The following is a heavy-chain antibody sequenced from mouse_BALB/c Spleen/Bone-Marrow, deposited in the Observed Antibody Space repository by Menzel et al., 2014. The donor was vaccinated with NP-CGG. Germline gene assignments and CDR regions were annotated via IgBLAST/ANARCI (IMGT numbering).Heavy chain of an antibody. Sequence: DVKLQESGGGLVQPGGSRKLSCAASGFTFSSFGMHWVRQAPEKGLEWAAYISSGSSTIYYADTVKGRFTISRDNPKXTLFLQMTSLRSEDTAMYYCARGGNYAWFAYWGQGTLVTVSA. CDR3: ARGGNYAWFAY. CDR1: GFTFSSFG. CDR2: ISSGSSTI. D-gene: IGHD2-1*01. J-gene: IGHJ3*01. V-gene: IGHV5-17*02.